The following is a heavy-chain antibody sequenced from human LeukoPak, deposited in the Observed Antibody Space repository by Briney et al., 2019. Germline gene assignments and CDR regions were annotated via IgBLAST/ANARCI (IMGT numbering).Heavy chain of an antibody. J-gene: IGHJ6*02. CDR3: AKPLWYQLLQGYYGLDV. V-gene: IGHV1-2*02. D-gene: IGHD2-2*01. CDR2: INPNSGGT. CDR1: GYTFNGYY. Sequence: GASVKVSCKASGYTFNGYYMHWVRQAPGQGLEWMGWINPNSGGTSYAQKFQGRVTMTTDTSISTAYMEVSRLGSDDTAVYYCAKPLWYQLLQGYYGLDVWGQGTTVTVSS.